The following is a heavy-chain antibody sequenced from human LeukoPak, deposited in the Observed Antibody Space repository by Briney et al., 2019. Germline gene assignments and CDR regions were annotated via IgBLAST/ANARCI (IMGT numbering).Heavy chain of an antibody. V-gene: IGHV3-30*03. CDR1: GFTFSNYG. D-gene: IGHD6-19*01. CDR3: ARGRSEAVAGTPYYYYGMDV. Sequence: PGRSLRLSCAASGFTFSNYGMHWVRQAPGKGLEWVAVISYNGSNKHYADSVKGRFAISRDNSKNTLYLQMNSLRVEDTAVYYCARGRSEAVAGTPYYYYGMDVWGQGTTVTVSS. CDR2: ISYNGSNK. J-gene: IGHJ6*02.